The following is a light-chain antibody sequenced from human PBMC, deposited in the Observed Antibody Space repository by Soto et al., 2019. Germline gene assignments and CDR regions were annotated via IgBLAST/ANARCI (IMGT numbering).Light chain of an antibody. V-gene: IGKV1-17*01. CDR3: LQYNTYPWT. CDR2: AAS. CDR1: QGIRND. J-gene: IGKJ1*01. Sequence: DIQMTQSPSSLSASVGDRVTITCRASQGIRNDLNWYQHKPGKAPKRLIYAASSLQSAVPSRFSGSVSGTEFTLTISSLQPEDFATYYCLQYNTYPWTFGKGTNVEIK.